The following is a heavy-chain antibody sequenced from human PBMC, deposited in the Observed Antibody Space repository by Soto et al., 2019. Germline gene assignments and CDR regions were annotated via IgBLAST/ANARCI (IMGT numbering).Heavy chain of an antibody. CDR1: GFTFDDYA. CDR2: ISWNGAAT. Sequence: AQLVESGGGLVQPGRSLRLSCVASGFTFDDYAIHWVRQAPGKGLEWVSGISWNGAATGDADSVKGPFTISRDNAKNSLYLQMSSLRTEDTAIYYCANLPLYGSGFDCWGQGTLVTVSS. CDR3: ANLPLYGSGFDC. D-gene: IGHD3-10*01. J-gene: IGHJ4*02. V-gene: IGHV3-9*01.